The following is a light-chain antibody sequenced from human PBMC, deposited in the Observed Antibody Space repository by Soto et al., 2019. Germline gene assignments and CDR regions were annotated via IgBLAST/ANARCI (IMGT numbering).Light chain of an antibody. V-gene: IGKV1-39*01. J-gene: IGKJ1*01. CDR2: AAS. CDR1: QRMSSY. CDR3: QQSYTTPTWT. Sequence: DIQMTQSPSSLSASVGDRVTITCRASQRMSSYLNWYQQKPGKAPKLLIYAASSLQSGVPSRFSGSGSGTPFSITISSLQPEDFATYYCQQSYTTPTWTFGQGTKVEMK.